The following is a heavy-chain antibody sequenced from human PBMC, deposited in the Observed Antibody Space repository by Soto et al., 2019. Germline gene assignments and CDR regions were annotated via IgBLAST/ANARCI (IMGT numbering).Heavy chain of an antibody. D-gene: IGHD4-17*01. CDR2: IYHSGST. V-gene: IGHV4-30-2*01. Sequence: SETMSVTSTVAGGNIISGGYSWSWIKKPPGKGLEWIGYIYHSGSTYYNPSLKSRVTISVDRSKNQFSLKLSSVTAADTAVYYCARRDEYGDYGIDYWGQGTLVTVSS. CDR3: ARRDEYGDYGIDY. CDR1: GGNIISGGYS. J-gene: IGHJ4*02.